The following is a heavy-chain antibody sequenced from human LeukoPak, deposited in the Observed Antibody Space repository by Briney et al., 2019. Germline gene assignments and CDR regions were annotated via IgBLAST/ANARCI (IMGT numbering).Heavy chain of an antibody. Sequence: GGSLRLSCAASGFTFSSYAMHWVRQAPGKGLEWVSVISDSGGTTYYADSVKGRFTFSRDNSKNTLYLQMNSLRAEDTAVYYCARFQRNWFDPWGQGALVIVSS. D-gene: IGHD2-2*01. CDR2: ISDSGGTT. CDR3: ARFQRNWFDP. CDR1: GFTFSSYA. V-gene: IGHV3-23*01. J-gene: IGHJ5*02.